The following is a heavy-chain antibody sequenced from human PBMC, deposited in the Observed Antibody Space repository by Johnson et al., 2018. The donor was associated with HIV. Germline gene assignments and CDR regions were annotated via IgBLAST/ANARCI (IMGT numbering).Heavy chain of an antibody. Sequence: EVQLVESGGGLVQPGGSLRLSCAASGFTFSSYDIHWVRQATGKGLESVSPIGPAADTYYPGSVKGRFTVSRENAKNSLYLQVNSLRAGDTAVFYCARGPYGGNDGFDIWGQGTMVTVSS. CDR1: GFTFSSYD. CDR2: IGPAADT. CDR3: ARGPYGGNDGFDI. V-gene: IGHV3-13*01. J-gene: IGHJ3*02. D-gene: IGHD4-23*01.